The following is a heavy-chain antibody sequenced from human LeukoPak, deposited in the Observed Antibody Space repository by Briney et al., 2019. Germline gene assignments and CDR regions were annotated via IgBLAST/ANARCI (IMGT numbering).Heavy chain of an antibody. CDR2: ISYDGSNK. CDR1: GFTFSSYA. D-gene: IGHD3-3*01. CDR3: AKDNDYDFWSGYSTYYYYYMDV. Sequence: GRSLRLSCAASGFTFSSYAMHWVRQAPGKGLEWVAVISYDGSNKYYADSVKGRFTISRDNSENTLYLQMNSLRAEDTAVYYCAKDNDYDFWSGYSTYYYYYMDVWGKGTTVTVSS. V-gene: IGHV3-30-3*01. J-gene: IGHJ6*03.